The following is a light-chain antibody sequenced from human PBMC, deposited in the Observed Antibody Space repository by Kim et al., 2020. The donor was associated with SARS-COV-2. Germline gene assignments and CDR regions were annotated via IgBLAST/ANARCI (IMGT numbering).Light chain of an antibody. CDR1: QGISSY. CDR2: AAS. Sequence: SVGYRVPITCRASQGISSYLAWYQQKPGKAPNLLIYAASTLQSGVPSRFSGSGSGTDFTLTISSLQPEDFATYYCQQLNSHPLTFGGGTKVDIK. J-gene: IGKJ4*01. V-gene: IGKV1-9*01. CDR3: QQLNSHPLT.